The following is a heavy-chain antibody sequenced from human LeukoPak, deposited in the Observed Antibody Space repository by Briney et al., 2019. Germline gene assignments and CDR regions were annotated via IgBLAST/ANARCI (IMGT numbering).Heavy chain of an antibody. CDR1: GFTFSSYW. D-gene: IGHD3-10*01. J-gene: IGHJ4*02. CDR3: ARTFYYGSGSLYYFDY. Sequence: GGSLRLSCAASGFTFSSYWMSWVRQAPGKGLEWVANIKQDGSEKYYVDSVKGRFPTSRDNAKNSLYLQMNSLRAEDTAVYYCARTFYYGSGSLYYFDYWGQGTLVTVSS. V-gene: IGHV3-7*01. CDR2: IKQDGSEK.